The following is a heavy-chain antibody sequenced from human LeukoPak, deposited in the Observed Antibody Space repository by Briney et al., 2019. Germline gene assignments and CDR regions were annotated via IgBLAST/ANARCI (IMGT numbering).Heavy chain of an antibody. J-gene: IGHJ4*02. D-gene: IGHD3-22*01. Sequence: ASVKVSCKASGYTFTGYYMHWVRQAPGQGLEWMGWISAYNGNTNYAQKLQGRVTMTTDTSTSTAYMELRSLRSDDTAVYYCAREVPYDTSVYYQPFDYWGQGTLVTVSS. CDR2: ISAYNGNT. CDR3: AREVPYDTSVYYQPFDY. CDR1: GYTFTGYY. V-gene: IGHV1-18*04.